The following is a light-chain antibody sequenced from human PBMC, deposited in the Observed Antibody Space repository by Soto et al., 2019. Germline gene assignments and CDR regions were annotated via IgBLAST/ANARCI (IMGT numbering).Light chain of an antibody. J-gene: IGKJ1*01. CDR3: QQYDSYSSGP. CDR1: QTINSW. CDR2: DAS. Sequence: DIQVTQSPSTLSASVGDRVTITCRASQTINSWLACYQQKPGHAHHGLIFDASSLNTGVPSRFSGSGSGTEFTLTISNLQPDDFATYYCQQYDSYSSGPFGQGTKV. V-gene: IGKV1-5*01.